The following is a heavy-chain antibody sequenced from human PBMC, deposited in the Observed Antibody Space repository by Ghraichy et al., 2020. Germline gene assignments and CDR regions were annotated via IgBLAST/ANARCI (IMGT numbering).Heavy chain of an antibody. D-gene: IGHD6-13*01. Sequence: GGSLRLSCAASGFTFDDYAMHWVRQAPGKGLEWVSGISWSSGTIDYADSVRGRFTISRDNAKNSLYLQMNSLRAEDTALYYCAKDRSSWFDWCFDLWGRGTLVTVSS. J-gene: IGHJ2*01. V-gene: IGHV3-9*01. CDR1: GFTFDDYA. CDR2: ISWSSGTI. CDR3: AKDRSSWFDWCFDL.